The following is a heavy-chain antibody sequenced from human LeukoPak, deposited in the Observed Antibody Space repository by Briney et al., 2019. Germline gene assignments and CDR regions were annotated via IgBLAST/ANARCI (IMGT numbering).Heavy chain of an antibody. D-gene: IGHD4-17*01. Sequence: GGSLRLSCAASGFTFSTYSMNWVRQAPGKGLEWVSSISGSSAYIYYADSVKGRFTISRDNAKNSLYLQMNSLRAEDTAVYYRASGETTYGDWTPNYWGQGTLVTVSS. CDR1: GFTFSTYS. V-gene: IGHV3-21*01. CDR2: ISGSSAYI. CDR3: ASGETTYGDWTPNY. J-gene: IGHJ4*02.